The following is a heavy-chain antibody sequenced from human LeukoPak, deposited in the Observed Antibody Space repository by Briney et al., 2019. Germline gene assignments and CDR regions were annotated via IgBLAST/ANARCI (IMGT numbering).Heavy chain of an antibody. V-gene: IGHV3-7*03. CDR1: GFTFSNYW. Sequence: SGGSLRLSCIASGFTFSNYWMSWVRQAPGKGLEWVANIKQDGSVKNYIDSVKGRFSISRDNAKSSLNLQMHNLRAEDTAVYYCATTQTFDYWGQGTLVTVSS. CDR3: ATTQTFDY. J-gene: IGHJ4*02. CDR2: IKQDGSVK. D-gene: IGHD2-15*01.